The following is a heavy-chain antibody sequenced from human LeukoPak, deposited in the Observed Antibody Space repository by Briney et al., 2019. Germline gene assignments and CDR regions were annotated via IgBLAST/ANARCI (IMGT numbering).Heavy chain of an antibody. J-gene: IGHJ3*01. V-gene: IGHV3-64D*06. CDR3: TRDSTLLGVAFDL. CDR2: ISSNGDNT. CDR1: GFPFNTYA. D-gene: IGHD2-15*01. Sequence: GGSLRLSCSASGFPFNTYAIHWVRQAPGKGLEYVAGISSNGDNTDFADSAKGRFTISRDNSKSTLFLQMNSLRAEDTAVYFCTRDSTLLGVAFDLWGQGTVVTVSS.